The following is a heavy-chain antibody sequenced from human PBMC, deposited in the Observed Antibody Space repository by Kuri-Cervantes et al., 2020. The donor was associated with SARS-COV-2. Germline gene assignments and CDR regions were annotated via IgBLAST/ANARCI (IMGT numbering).Heavy chain of an antibody. D-gene: IGHD2-2*01. CDR2: IYYSGST. Sequence: SGPTLVKPTQTLTLTCTFSGFSLNTSGMCVSWIRQPPGKGLEWIGYIYYSGSTYYNPSLKSRVTISVDTSKNQFSLKLSSVTAADTAVYYCARLDQKRTRGQSYRPAAMADTKVDYWGQGTLVTVSS. CDR1: GFSLNTSGMC. J-gene: IGHJ4*02. CDR3: ARLDQKRTRGQSYRPAAMADTKVDY. V-gene: IGHV4-30-4*08.